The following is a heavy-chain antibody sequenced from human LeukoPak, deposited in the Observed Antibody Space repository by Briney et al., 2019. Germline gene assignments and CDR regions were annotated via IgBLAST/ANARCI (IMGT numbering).Heavy chain of an antibody. CDR3: AKSGAAAVPYYYYYMDV. V-gene: IGHV3-64*01. CDR1: GFTFSSYA. J-gene: IGHJ6*03. D-gene: IGHD6-13*01. Sequence: GGSLRLSCAASGFTFSSYAMHWVRQAPGKGLEYVSAFSSNGGSTYYANSVKGRFTISRDNSKNTLYLQMNSLRAEDTAVYYCAKSGAAAVPYYYYYMDVWGKGTTVTVSS. CDR2: FSSNGGST.